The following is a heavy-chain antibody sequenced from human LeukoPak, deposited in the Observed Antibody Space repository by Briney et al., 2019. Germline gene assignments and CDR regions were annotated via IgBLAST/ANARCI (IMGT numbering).Heavy chain of an antibody. V-gene: IGHV3-23*01. CDR2: ISGSGGST. CDR3: IKDYDFWSGYNPYYFDY. CDR1: GFTFSSYA. Sequence: GGSLRLSCAASGFTFSSYAMSWVRQAPGKGLEWVSAISGSGGSTYYADSVKGRFTISRDNSKNTLYLQMNSLRAEDTAVYYCIKDYDFWSGYNPYYFDYWGQGTLVTVSS. J-gene: IGHJ4*02. D-gene: IGHD3-3*01.